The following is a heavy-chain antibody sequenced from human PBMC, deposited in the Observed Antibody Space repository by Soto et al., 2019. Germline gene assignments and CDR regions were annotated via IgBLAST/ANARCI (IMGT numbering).Heavy chain of an antibody. CDR1: GFTFSSYA. D-gene: IGHD2-2*01. V-gene: IGHV3-23*01. Sequence: GGSLRLSCAASGFTFSSYAMSWVRQAPGKGLEWVSAISGSGGSTYYADSVKGRFTISRENSKNTLYLQMKSLRAEDRAVYYCAKSDGLVVPAAKADYYYYDYMDVWGKGTTVTVSS. CDR3: AKSDGLVVPAAKADYYYYDYMDV. CDR2: ISGSGGST. J-gene: IGHJ6*03.